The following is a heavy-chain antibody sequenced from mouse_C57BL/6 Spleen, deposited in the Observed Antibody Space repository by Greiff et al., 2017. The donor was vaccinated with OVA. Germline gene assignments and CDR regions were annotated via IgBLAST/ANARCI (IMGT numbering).Heavy chain of an antibody. CDR1: GYTFTDYE. D-gene: IGHD4-1*02. CDR3: TRSSTGTIFDY. CDR2: IDPETGGT. V-gene: IGHV1-15*01. J-gene: IGHJ2*01. Sequence: QVQLQQSGAELVRPGASVTLSCKASGYTFTDYEIHWVKQTPVHGLEWIGAIDPETGGTAYNQKFKGKAILTADKSSSTAYMELRSLTSEDSAVYYCTRSSTGTIFDYWGQGTTLTVSS.